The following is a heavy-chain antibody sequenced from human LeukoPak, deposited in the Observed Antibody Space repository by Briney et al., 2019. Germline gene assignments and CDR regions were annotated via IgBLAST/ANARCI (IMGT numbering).Heavy chain of an antibody. Sequence: GGSLRLSCAASGFTVSSNYMSWVRQAPGKGLEWVAVISYDGSNKYYADSVKGRFTISRDNSKNTLYLQMNSLRAEDTAVYYCARGGVLRYFDWLLHPPDAFDIWGQGTMVTVSS. D-gene: IGHD3-9*01. V-gene: IGHV3-30-3*01. CDR3: ARGGVLRYFDWLLHPPDAFDI. J-gene: IGHJ3*02. CDR2: ISYDGSNK. CDR1: GFTVSSNY.